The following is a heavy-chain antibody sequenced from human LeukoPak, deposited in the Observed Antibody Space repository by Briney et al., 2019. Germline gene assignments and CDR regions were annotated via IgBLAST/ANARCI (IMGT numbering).Heavy chain of an antibody. V-gene: IGHV4-34*01. D-gene: IGHD3-22*01. CDR1: GGSFSGYY. J-gene: IGHJ4*02. Sequence: SETLSLTCAVYGGSFSGYYWSWIRQPPGKGLEWIGEINHSGSTNYNPSLKSRVTISADTSKNQFSLKLSSVTAADTAVYYCARGGYYYDSSGLHYWGQGTLVTVSS. CDR3: ARGGYYYDSSGLHY. CDR2: INHSGST.